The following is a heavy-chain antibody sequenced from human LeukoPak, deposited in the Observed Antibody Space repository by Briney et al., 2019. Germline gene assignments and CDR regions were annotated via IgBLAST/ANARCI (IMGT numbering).Heavy chain of an antibody. CDR2: TYYRSTWYN. CDR3: ARRLTQYDCFDP. Sequence: SQTLSLTCAISGDIVSSNSVTWNWIRQSPSRGLEWLGRTYYRSTWYNDYAVSVRGRITVNPDTSKNQFSLHLNSVTPEDTAVYYSARRLTQYDCFDPWGQGILVTVSS. CDR1: GDIVSSNSVT. J-gene: IGHJ5*02. V-gene: IGHV6-1*01. D-gene: IGHD2-2*01.